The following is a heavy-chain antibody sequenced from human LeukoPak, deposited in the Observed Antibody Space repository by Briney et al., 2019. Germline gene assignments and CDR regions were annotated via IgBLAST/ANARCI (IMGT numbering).Heavy chain of an antibody. D-gene: IGHD3-10*01. CDR2: IYYSGST. Sequence: SETLSLTCTVSGGSINDYYWNWIRQPPGKGLEWIGYIYYSGSTNYNPSLKSRVTISVDASKTRFSLRLSSVTAADTAVYYCARGYYDSGTYSGYFQHWGQGTLVTVSS. J-gene: IGHJ1*01. V-gene: IGHV4-59*01. CDR1: GGSINDYY. CDR3: ARGYYDSGTYSGYFQH.